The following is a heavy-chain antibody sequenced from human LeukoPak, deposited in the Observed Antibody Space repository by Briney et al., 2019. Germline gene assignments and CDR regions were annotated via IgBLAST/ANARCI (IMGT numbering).Heavy chain of an antibody. CDR2: IIPIFGTA. CDR3: ASSPGTGDSSGYYYCSFDY. D-gene: IGHD3-22*01. CDR1: GGTFSSYA. V-gene: IGHV1-69*13. Sequence: SVKVSCKASGGTFSSYAISWVRQAPGQGLEWMGGIIPIFGTANYAQKFQGRVTITADESTSTAYMELSSLRSEDTVVYYCASSPGTGDSSGYYYCSFDYWGQGTLVTVSS. J-gene: IGHJ4*02.